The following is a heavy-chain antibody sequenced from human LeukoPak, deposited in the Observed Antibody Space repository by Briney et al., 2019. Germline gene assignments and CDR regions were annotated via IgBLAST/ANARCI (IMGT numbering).Heavy chain of an antibody. D-gene: IGHD1-26*01. J-gene: IGHJ6*03. Sequence: PSETLSLTCTVSGGSITSNSYYWGWIRQPPGKGLEWIGSITYSGSTYYNPSLKSRVTISVDTSKNQFSLKLSSVTAADTAVYYCARDPYSGNYGAYYYYYMDVWGKGTTVTISS. V-gene: IGHV4-39*02. CDR2: ITYSGST. CDR3: ARDPYSGNYGAYYYYYMDV. CDR1: GGSITSNSYY.